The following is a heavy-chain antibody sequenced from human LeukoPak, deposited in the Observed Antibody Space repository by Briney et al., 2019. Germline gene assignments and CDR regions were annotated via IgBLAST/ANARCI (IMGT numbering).Heavy chain of an antibody. CDR2: IYTSGTT. V-gene: IGHV4-61*02. CDR1: GGSISSGAYY. Sequence: SQTLSLTCTVSGGSISSGAYYWSWIRQPAGKGLEWIGRIYTSGTTNYNPSLKSRVTISVDTSKNQFSLRLNSVTAADTAMYYCAKSGGYGLIDYWGQGTRVTVSS. D-gene: IGHD1-26*01. J-gene: IGHJ4*02. CDR3: AKSGGYGLIDY.